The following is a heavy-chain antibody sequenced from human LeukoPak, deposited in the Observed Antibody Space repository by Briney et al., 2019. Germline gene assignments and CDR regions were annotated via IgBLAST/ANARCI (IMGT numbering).Heavy chain of an antibody. CDR1: GYTFTGYY. CDR3: ASVSMVRGVTLGY. CDR2: INTNSGGT. J-gene: IGHJ4*02. V-gene: IGHV1-2*02. D-gene: IGHD3-10*01. Sequence: ASVKVSCKASGYTFTGYYMPWVRQAPGQGLESMGWINTNSGGTNYAQKFQGRVTMTRDTSISTAYMELSRLRSDDTAVYYCASVSMVRGVTLGYWGQGTLVTVSS.